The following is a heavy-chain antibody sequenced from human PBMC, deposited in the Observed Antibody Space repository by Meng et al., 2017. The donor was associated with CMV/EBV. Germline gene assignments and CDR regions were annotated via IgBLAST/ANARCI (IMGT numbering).Heavy chain of an antibody. CDR3: AKAGTAMVF. Sequence: VERLGSGGGLVQPGGSLRLSCAASGFTFSSYGMHWVRQAPGKGLEWVAFIRYDGSNKYYADSVKGRFTISRDNSKNTLYLQMNSLRAEDTAVYYCAKAGTAMVFWGQGTLVTVSS. CDR2: IRYDGSNK. CDR1: GFTFSSYG. J-gene: IGHJ4*02. V-gene: IGHV3-30*02. D-gene: IGHD5-18*01.